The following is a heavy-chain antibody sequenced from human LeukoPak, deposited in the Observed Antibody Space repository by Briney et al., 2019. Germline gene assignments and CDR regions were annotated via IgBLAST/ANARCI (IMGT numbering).Heavy chain of an antibody. D-gene: IGHD2-15*01. V-gene: IGHV1-69*13. CDR2: IIPIFGTA. CDR3: ARGRLHDAFDI. CDR1: GGTFSSYA. Sequence: SVKVSCKASGGTFSSYAISWVRQAPGQGLEWMGGIIPIFGTANYAQTFQGRVTITADESASTAYMELSSLRSEDTAVYYCARGRLHDAFDIWGQGTMVTVPS. J-gene: IGHJ3*02.